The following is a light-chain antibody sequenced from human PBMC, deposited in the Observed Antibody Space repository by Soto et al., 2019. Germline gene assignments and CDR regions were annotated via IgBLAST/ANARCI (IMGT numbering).Light chain of an antibody. V-gene: IGKV1-5*01. CDR2: DAS. J-gene: IGKJ1*01. CDR1: QSLSNR. CDR3: QYYAAVWT. Sequence: DIQMTQSPSTLSASVGDRVTITCRASQSLSNRLAWYQQKPGKAPKVLIYDASSLESGVPSRFSGSGSGTDFILTISSLQPDDFATYYCQYYAAVWTFGQGTKVDNK.